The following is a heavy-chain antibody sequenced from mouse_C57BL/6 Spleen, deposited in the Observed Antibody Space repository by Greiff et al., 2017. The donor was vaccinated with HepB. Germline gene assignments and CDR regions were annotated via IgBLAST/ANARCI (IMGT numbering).Heavy chain of an antibody. CDR3: ARRGIYYYGSSDY. CDR1: GYTFTSYW. D-gene: IGHD1-1*01. V-gene: IGHV1-69*01. Sequence: QVQLQQPGAELVMPGASVKLSCKASGYTFTSYWMHWVKQRPGQGLEWIGEIDPSDSYTNYNQKFKGKSTLTVDKSSSTAYMQLSSLTSEDSAVYDCARRGIYYYGSSDYWGKGTTLTVSS. J-gene: IGHJ2*01. CDR2: IDPSDSYT.